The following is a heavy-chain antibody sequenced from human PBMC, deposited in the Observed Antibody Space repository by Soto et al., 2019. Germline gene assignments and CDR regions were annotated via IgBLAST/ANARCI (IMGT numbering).Heavy chain of an antibody. CDR3: ATLPPRIELRILPIPT. D-gene: IGHD2-15*01. CDR2: IYHSGSS. Sequence: QVQLRQSGPGLVKPSGTLSLTCAVSGASVSSSTWWSWVLQSPGKGLEWIGEIYHSGSSNYNPSLRRRATISVDKSNNQFSLKMRYMTAADTAVYYCATLPPRIELRILPIPTWGQGTLVSVSS. CDR1: GASVSSSTW. J-gene: IGHJ5*02. V-gene: IGHV4-4*02.